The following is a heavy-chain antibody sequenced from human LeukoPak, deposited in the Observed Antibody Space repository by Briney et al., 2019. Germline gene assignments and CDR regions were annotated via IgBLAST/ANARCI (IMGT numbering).Heavy chain of an antibody. CDR2: ISSNGGST. D-gene: IGHD3-22*01. Sequence: GGSLRLSCAASGFTFSSYAMHWVRQAPGKGLEYVSAISSNGGSTYYANSVKGRFTISRDNSKNTLYLQMGSLRAEDTALYYCAKDTGYYYDSSNYWVWGQGTLVTVSS. CDR3: AKDTGYYYDSSNYWV. CDR1: GFTFSSYA. V-gene: IGHV3-64*01. J-gene: IGHJ4*02.